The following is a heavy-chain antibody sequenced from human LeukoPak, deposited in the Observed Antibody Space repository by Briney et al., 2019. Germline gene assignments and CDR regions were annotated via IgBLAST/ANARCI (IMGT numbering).Heavy chain of an antibody. CDR3: TGNYHGSGSYADFDY. CDR2: IRSTANGYAT. Sequence: GGSLRLSCAASGFTFSGSALHWVRQASGKGLEWVGRIRSTANGYATAYAASVEGRFTISRDDSKNTAYLQMDSLKTEDTAVYYCTGNYHGSGSYADFDYWGQGTLVTVSS. CDR1: GFTFSGSA. D-gene: IGHD3-10*01. J-gene: IGHJ4*02. V-gene: IGHV3-73*01.